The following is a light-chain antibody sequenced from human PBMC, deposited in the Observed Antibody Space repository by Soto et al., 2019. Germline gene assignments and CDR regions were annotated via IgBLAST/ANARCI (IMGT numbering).Light chain of an antibody. CDR3: QQYNSYWT. Sequence: DIQMTQSPSTLSASVGDRVTITCRASQSIRNLLAWYQQKPGTAPKLLISQTSSLESGVPSRFSGSGSGTEFTLTISSLQPEDLAIYYCQQYNSYWTFGLGTKVEI. J-gene: IGKJ1*01. V-gene: IGKV1-5*03. CDR1: QSIRNL. CDR2: QTS.